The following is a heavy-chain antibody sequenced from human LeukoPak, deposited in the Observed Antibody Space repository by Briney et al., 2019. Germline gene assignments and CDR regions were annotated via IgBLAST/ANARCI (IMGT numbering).Heavy chain of an antibody. CDR2: INHTGTT. Sequence: PETLSLTCAVYGGSFNTYNWNWIRQSPGKGLEWIGEINHTGTTNYNPSLKSRFTISVDTSKNQFSLKLTSVTAADTAVYYCARGAADRNNYYYYIDVWGKGTTVTVSS. D-gene: IGHD1/OR15-1a*01. CDR3: ARGAADRNNYYYYIDV. CDR1: GGSFNTYN. V-gene: IGHV4-34*01. J-gene: IGHJ6*03.